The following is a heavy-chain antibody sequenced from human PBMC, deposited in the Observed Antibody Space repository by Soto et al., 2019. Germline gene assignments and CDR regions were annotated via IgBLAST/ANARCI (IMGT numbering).Heavy chain of an antibody. Sequence: QVQLVQSGAEVKKPGASVKVSCKASGYTFTGYYVHWVRQAPGQGLEWMGWINPNSGGTNYEQKFQGWVTMTRDTSISTAYMELSRLRADDTAVYYCARVGPVAGLDYWGQGTLVTVSS. CDR2: INPNSGGT. D-gene: IGHD6-19*01. V-gene: IGHV1-2*04. J-gene: IGHJ4*02. CDR3: ARVGPVAGLDY. CDR1: GYTFTGYY.